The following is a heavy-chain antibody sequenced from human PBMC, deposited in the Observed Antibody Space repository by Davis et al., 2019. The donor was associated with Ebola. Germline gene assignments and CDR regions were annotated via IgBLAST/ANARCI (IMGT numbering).Heavy chain of an antibody. D-gene: IGHD6-6*01. V-gene: IGHV5-51*01. J-gene: IGHJ3*02. CDR3: ARRGGEYSSTSGDAFDI. Sequence: KVSCKTSGYTFPNYWIGWVRQKPGKGLEWMAIMYPDESEVRYSPSFQGQVSMSVDKSVTTAHLQWSSLKASDTAMYYCARRGGEYSSTSGDAFDIWGQGTMVTVFS. CDR1: GYTFPNYW. CDR2: MYPDESEV.